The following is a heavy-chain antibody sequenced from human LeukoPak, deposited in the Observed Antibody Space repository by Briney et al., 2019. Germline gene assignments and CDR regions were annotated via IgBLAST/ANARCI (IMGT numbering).Heavy chain of an antibody. CDR2: IKQDGSEK. CDR1: GFTFSSYW. J-gene: IGHJ6*03. CDR3: ARDLPYYDILTGYYDYCYMDV. V-gene: IGHV3-7*01. D-gene: IGHD3-9*01. Sequence: GGSLRLSCAASGFTFSSYWMSWVRQAPGKGLEWVANIKQDGSEKYYVDSVKGRFTISRDNAKNSLYLQMNSLRAEDTAVYYCARDLPYYDILTGYYDYCYMDVWGKGTTVTVSS.